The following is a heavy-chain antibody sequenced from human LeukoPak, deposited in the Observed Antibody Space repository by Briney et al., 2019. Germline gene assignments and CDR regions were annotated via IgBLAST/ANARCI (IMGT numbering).Heavy chain of an antibody. J-gene: IGHJ4*02. Sequence: GGSLRLSCAASGFTFSSYAMSWVRQAPGKGLEWVSAISGSGGSTYYADSVKGRFTISRDNSKNTLYLQMNSLRAEDTAVYYCAIKGLGYCSSTSCCSNYTPSYWGQGTLVTVSS. CDR1: GFTFSSYA. V-gene: IGHV3-23*01. D-gene: IGHD2-2*01. CDR3: AIKGLGYCSSTSCCSNYTPSY. CDR2: ISGSGGST.